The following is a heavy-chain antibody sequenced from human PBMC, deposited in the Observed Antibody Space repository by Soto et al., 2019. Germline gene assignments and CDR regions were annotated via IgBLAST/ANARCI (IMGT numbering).Heavy chain of an antibody. CDR3: ARAYWSCPDF. CDR2: ISSRTSGTTTI. D-gene: IGHD1-1*01. J-gene: IGHJ4*01. CDR1: GFTFSDYF. V-gene: IGHV3-11*01. Sequence: VGPQRHSYAASGFTFSDYFMSWIRQAPGKGLEWISYISSRTSGTTTIYYADSVKGRFTISRDNTRDSLFLQMNSLRAGDTAVYYCARAYWSCPDFWGQGTLVTVSS.